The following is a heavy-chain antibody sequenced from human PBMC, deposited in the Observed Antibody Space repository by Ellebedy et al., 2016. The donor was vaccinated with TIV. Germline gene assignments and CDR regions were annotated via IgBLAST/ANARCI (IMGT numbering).Heavy chain of an antibody. D-gene: IGHD1-26*01. CDR3: AKGVGATPGPYYFDY. CDR1: GFTFDDYA. V-gene: IGHV3-9*01. J-gene: IGHJ4*02. Sequence: SLKISXAASGFTFDDYAMHWVRQAPGKGLEWVSGISWNSGSIGYADSVKGRFTISRDNAKNSLYLQMNSLRAEDTALYYCAKGVGATPGPYYFDYWGQGTLVTVSS. CDR2: ISWNSGSI.